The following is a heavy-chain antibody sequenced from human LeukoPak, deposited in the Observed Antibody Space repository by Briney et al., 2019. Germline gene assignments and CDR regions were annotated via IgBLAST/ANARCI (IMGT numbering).Heavy chain of an antibody. CDR2: IKQDGRVK. CDR1: RFSFGNYW. J-gene: IGHJ3*02. Sequence: PGGSLRLSCEGSRFSFGNYWMNWVRQAPGKGLEWVANIKQDGRVKYYVDSVKGRFTISRDNAKNSLYLQMDSLRAEDTAVYYCARDSEHYDSGACYDALDIWGQGTLVTVSP. D-gene: IGHD3-22*01. V-gene: IGHV3-7*01. CDR3: ARDSEHYDSGACYDALDI.